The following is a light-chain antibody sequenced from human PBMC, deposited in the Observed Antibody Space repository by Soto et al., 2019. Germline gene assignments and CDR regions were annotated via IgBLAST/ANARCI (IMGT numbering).Light chain of an antibody. V-gene: IGKV4-1*01. CDR1: QSVFYSSNDKNF. Sequence: DIVLTQSPDSLAVSLGERATINCKSSQSVFYSSNDKNFLTWYQQKPGQPPKLLIYWASTRESRVPDRFSGSGSGTDFTLTISSLQAEDVAVYYCHQYYSAPWTFGQGTKVEIK. CDR2: WAS. J-gene: IGKJ1*01. CDR3: HQYYSAPWT.